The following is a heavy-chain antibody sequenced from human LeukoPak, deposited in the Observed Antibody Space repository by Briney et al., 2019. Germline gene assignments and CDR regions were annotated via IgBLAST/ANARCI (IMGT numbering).Heavy chain of an antibody. CDR1: GGSFRGYS. CDR3: ARVSYYDSSGNRGAFHY. Sequence: SETLSLTCAVYGGSFRGYSWSWIRQPPGKGLEWIRDINHSGSSNYNPSLKSRVTISVDKSKKQFSLKLSSVTAADTAVYYCARVSYYDSSGNRGAFHYWGQGTLVTVSS. V-gene: IGHV4-34*01. CDR2: INHSGSS. D-gene: IGHD3-22*01. J-gene: IGHJ4*02.